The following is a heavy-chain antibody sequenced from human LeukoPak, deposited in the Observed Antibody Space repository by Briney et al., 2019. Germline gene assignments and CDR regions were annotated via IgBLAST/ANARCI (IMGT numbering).Heavy chain of an antibody. CDR3: AAQGPYSSSRPYAFDI. CDR1: GGSISSSSYY. Sequence: SETLSLTCTVSGGSISSSSYYWGWIRQPPGKGLEWIGSIYYSGSTYYNPSLKSRVTISVDTSKNQFSLKLSSVTAADTAVYYCAAQGPYSSSRPYAFDIWGQGTMVTASS. V-gene: IGHV4-39*01. J-gene: IGHJ3*02. CDR2: IYYSGST. D-gene: IGHD6-6*01.